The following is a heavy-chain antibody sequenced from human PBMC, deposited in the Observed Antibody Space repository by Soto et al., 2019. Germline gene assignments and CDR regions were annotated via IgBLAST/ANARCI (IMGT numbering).Heavy chain of an antibody. CDR2: ISAHNGNT. V-gene: IGHV1-18*01. CDR3: SRGRYGDY. CDR1: GYAFTTYG. Sequence: QVHLVQSGAEVKKPGASVKVSCKGSGYAFTTYGITWVRQAPGQGLEWMGWISAHNGNTNYAQKLQGRVTVTRDTSTSTAYMEPRSLRSHSTAVYYCSRGRYGDYWGQGALVTVSS. J-gene: IGHJ4*02. D-gene: IGHD1-1*01.